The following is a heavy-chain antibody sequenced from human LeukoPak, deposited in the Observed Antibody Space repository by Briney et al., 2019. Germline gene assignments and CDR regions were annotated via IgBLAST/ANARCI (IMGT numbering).Heavy chain of an antibody. CDR2: ISGSGG. V-gene: IGHV3-23*01. CDR3: ARELGGMFDY. D-gene: IGHD1-7*01. Sequence: GGSLRLSCAASGFTFSIYALNWVRQAPGKGLEWVSGISGSGGSHADSVKGRFTISRDNSKNTPYLQMNSLRAEDTAVYYCARELGGMFDYWGQGSVVIVSS. CDR1: GFTFSIYA. J-gene: IGHJ4*02.